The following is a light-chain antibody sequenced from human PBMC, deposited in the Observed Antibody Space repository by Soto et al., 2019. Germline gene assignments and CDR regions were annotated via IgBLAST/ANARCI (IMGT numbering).Light chain of an antibody. Sequence: DIQMTQSPSTLSASVGDRVTITCRASQSISSWLVWYQQKPGKAPKLLIYKASSLESGVPSRFSGSGSGTEFTLNISSLQPDDFATYYCQQYNSYSTFGQGTKLEIK. CDR1: QSISSW. V-gene: IGKV1-5*03. J-gene: IGKJ2*01. CDR2: KAS. CDR3: QQYNSYST.